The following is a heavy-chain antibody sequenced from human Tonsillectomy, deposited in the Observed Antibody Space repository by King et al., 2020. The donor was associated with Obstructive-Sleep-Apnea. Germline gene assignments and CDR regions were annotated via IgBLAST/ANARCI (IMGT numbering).Heavy chain of an antibody. J-gene: IGHJ4*02. CDR1: GDTFSSYA. CDR3: ARDLGVVVAASYVDY. Sequence: VQLVESGAEVKKPGSSVKVSCKASGDTFSSYAITWLRQAPGQGLEWMGRIIPMLDIANYAQKFQGRVTITADKSTSTAYMDLSSLRSDDTAVYYCARDLGVVVAASYVDYWGQGTLVTVSS. V-gene: IGHV1-69*09. D-gene: IGHD2-15*01. CDR2: IIPMLDIA.